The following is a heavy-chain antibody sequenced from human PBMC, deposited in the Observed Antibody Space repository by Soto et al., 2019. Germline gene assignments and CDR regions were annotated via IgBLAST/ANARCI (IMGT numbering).Heavy chain of an antibody. CDR2: ISGSGGST. CDR3: AKGFRTYCTNGVCYQGGLYYYYYGMDV. Sequence: EVQLLESGGGLVQPGGSLRLSCAASGFTFSSYAMSWVRQAPGKGLEWVSAISGSGGSTYYADSVKGRFTISRDNSKNTLYLQMNSLRAEDTAVYYCAKGFRTYCTNGVCYQGGLYYYYYGMDVWGQGTTVTVSS. CDR1: GFTFSSYA. V-gene: IGHV3-23*01. D-gene: IGHD2-8*01. J-gene: IGHJ6*02.